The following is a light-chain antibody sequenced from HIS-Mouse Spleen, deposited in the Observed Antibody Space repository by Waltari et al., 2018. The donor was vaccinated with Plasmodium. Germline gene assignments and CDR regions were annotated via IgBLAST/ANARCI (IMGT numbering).Light chain of an antibody. V-gene: IGLV2-23*03. CDR1: SSDVGRYNL. CDR3: CSYAGSSTFVV. Sequence: QSALTQPAPVSGAPGQSITIPCHGPSSDVGRYNLVPWYQQHPGKAPQLMIYEGSNRPSGVSNRFSGSKSGNTASLTISGLQAEDEADYYCCSYAGSSTFVVFGGGTKLTVL. CDR2: EGS. J-gene: IGLJ2*01.